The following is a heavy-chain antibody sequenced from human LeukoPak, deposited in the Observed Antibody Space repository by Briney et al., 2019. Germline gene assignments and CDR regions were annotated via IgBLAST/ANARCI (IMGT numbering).Heavy chain of an antibody. CDR3: ARAMRWTSGPVELGWFDR. J-gene: IGHJ5*02. Sequence: RSSETLSLTCTFSGDSLSDYYWTWIRRPPGGTLEWIGHIYYRGSTKYNPSLKNRVSISVETSKNQVSLTLTSVTAADTAVYYCARAMRWTSGPVELGWFDRWGQGTQVTVSS. CDR2: IYYRGST. CDR1: GDSLSDYY. V-gene: IGHV4-59*01. D-gene: IGHD1-1*01.